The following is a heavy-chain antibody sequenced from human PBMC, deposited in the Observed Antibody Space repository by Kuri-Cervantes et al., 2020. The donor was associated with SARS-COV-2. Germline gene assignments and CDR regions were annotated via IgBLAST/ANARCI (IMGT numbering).Heavy chain of an antibody. CDR2: ISYDETTK. D-gene: IGHD3-10*01. CDR1: GFTFDGFG. Sequence: GGSLRLSCVASGFTFDGFGIHWVRPAPGKGLEWMTGISYDETTKYYADSVKGRFTVSRDNSVNTVYLQLNNLRPEDTAVYYCAMLDGSGSYPEYYWGQGTLVTVSS. CDR3: AMLDGSGSYPEYY. J-gene: IGHJ4*02. V-gene: IGHV3-30*03.